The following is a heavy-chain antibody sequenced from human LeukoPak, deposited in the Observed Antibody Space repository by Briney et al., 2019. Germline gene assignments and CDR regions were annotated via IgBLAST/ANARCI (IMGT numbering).Heavy chain of an antibody. D-gene: IGHD5-24*01. V-gene: IGHV1-46*01. CDR2: INPSGGST. J-gene: IGHJ3*02. CDR1: GYTFTSYY. Sequence: ASVKVSCKASGYTFTSYYMHWVRQAPGQGLEWMGIINPSGGSTSYAQKFQGRVTITRDTSTSTVYMELSSLRSEDTAVYYCARENVEMATGNAFDIWGQGTMVTVSS. CDR3: ARENVEMATGNAFDI.